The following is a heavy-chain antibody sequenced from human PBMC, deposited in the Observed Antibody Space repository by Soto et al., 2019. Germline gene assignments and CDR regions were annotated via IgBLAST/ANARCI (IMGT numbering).Heavy chain of an antibody. V-gene: IGHV3-21*01. CDR1: GFTFSSYS. D-gene: IGHD3-3*01. Sequence: GGSLRLSCAASGFTFSSYSMNWVRQAPGKGLEWVSSISSSSSYIYYADSVKGRFTISRDNAKNSLYLQMNSLRAEDTAVYYCARDYYDFWSGYYPNSNYYYYMDVWAKRTTVTVSS. J-gene: IGHJ6*03. CDR2: ISSSSSYI. CDR3: ARDYYDFWSGYYPNSNYYYYMDV.